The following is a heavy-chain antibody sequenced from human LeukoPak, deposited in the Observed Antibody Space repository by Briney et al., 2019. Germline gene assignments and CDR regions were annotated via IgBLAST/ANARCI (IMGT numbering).Heavy chain of an antibody. CDR2: IYPGDSDT. CDR3: ARSITMVRGVFDY. D-gene: IGHD3-10*01. J-gene: IGHJ4*02. CDR1: GYSFSNYW. V-gene: IGHV5-51*01. Sequence: KHGESLKISCKASGYSFSNYWIAWVRQMPGKGLEWMGIIYPGDSDTGYSPSFQGQVTISADKSISTAYLQWSSLKASDTAMYYCARSITMVRGVFDYWGQGTLVTVSS.